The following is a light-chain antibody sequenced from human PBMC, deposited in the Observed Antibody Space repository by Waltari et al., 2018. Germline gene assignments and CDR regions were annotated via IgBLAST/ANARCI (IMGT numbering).Light chain of an antibody. Sequence: QSALTQPASVSGSPGQSITISCTGSSSDVGSYDLVSWYQQRPGKAPKLMIYEVSKGPSWLSNRFSCSKSVNTASLTISGLQVEDEADYYCCSYVGSSTFLYVFGIGTKLTVL. J-gene: IGLJ1*01. CDR3: CSYVGSSTFLYV. CDR2: EVS. CDR1: SSDVGSYDL. V-gene: IGLV2-23*02.